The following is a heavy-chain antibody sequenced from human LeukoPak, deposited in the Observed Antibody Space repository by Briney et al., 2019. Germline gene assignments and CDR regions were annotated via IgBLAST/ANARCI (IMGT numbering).Heavy chain of an antibody. CDR1: GFTFSSYS. D-gene: IGHD5-12*01. V-gene: IGHV3-21*01. J-gene: IGHJ4*02. Sequence: PGGSLRLSCAASGFTFSSYSMNWVRQAPGKGLEWVSSISSSSSYIYYADSVKGRFTISRDNAKNSLYLQMNSLRAEDTAVYYCARDSSSWIYSGYEGGPDYWGQGTLVTVSS. CDR2: ISSSSSYI. CDR3: ARDSSSWIYSGYEGGPDY.